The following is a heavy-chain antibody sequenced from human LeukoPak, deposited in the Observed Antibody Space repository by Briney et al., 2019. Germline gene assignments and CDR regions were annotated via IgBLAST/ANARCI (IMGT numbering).Heavy chain of an antibody. J-gene: IGHJ4*02. CDR3: QSRFLEWLLDY. Sequence: PSETLSLTCTVSGDSINSLDLWSWVRQPPGKGLEWIGSIYDTGSTFYNPSLKSRVIISVDTSKNQFSLKLSSVTAADTAVYYCQSRFLEWLLDYWGQGTLVTVSS. CDR1: GDSINSLDL. V-gene: IGHV4-39*01. D-gene: IGHD3-3*01. CDR2: IYDTGST.